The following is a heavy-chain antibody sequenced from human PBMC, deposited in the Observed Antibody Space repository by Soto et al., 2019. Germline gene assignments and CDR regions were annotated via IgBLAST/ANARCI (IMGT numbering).Heavy chain of an antibody. CDR3: ARDRPYRNYKEVFDP. CDR1: GYTFTMYG. CDR2: ISAFNGYT. J-gene: IGHJ5*02. Sequence: QAQLVQSGAEVKKPGASVKVSCKASGYTFTMYGISWVRQAPGQGLEWMGWISAFNGYTKYAQKFQGRVTMTTDTSTTTAYMELRSLRSDDTAVYFCARDRPYRNYKEVFDPWGQGTLVTVSS. V-gene: IGHV1-18*01. D-gene: IGHD4-4*01.